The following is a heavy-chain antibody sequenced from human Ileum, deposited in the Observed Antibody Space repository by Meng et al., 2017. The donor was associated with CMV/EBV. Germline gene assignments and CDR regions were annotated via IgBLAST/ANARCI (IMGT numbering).Heavy chain of an antibody. CDR2: IISGGNYI. CDR3: ARVRAGYNYDFDY. D-gene: IGHD5-24*01. CDR1: GSTFSSYS. J-gene: IGHJ4*02. Sequence: VASGSTFSSYSMNWVRQAPGKGLEWVSSIISGGNYIYYADSVKGRFTISRDNAKNSLYLQMDSLSAEDTAVYYCARVRAGYNYDFDYWGQGTLVTVSS. V-gene: IGHV3-21*01.